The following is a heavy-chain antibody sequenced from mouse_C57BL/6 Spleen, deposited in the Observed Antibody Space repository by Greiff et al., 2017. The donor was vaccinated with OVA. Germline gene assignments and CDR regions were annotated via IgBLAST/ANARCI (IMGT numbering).Heavy chain of an antibody. CDR2: IHPNSGST. J-gene: IGHJ4*01. CDR1: GYTFTSYW. Sequence: QVQLQQPGAELVKPGASVKLSCKPSGYTFTSYWMHWVKQRPGQGLEWIGMIHPNSGSTNYNEKFKSKATLTVDKSSSTAYMQLSSLTSEDSAVYYCARYYGNYGGYYAMDYWGQGTSVTVSS. D-gene: IGHD2-1*01. CDR3: ARYYGNYGGYYAMDY. V-gene: IGHV1-64*01.